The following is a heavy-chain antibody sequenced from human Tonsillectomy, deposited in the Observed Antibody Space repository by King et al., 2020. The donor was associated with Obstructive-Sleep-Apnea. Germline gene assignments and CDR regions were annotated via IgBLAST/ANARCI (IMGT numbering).Heavy chain of an antibody. D-gene: IGHD3-3*01. CDR1: GGSFSGYY. CDR2: INHSGST. CDR3: ARSSVRYDFWSGYPNWFDP. J-gene: IGHJ5*02. Sequence: VQLQQWGAGLLKPSETLSLTCAVYGGSFSGYYWSWIRQPPGKGLEWIGEINHSGSTNYNPSLKGRVTISVDTSKNQFSLKLSSVTAAATAVYYCARSSVRYDFWSGYPNWFDPWGQGTLVTVSS. V-gene: IGHV4-34*01.